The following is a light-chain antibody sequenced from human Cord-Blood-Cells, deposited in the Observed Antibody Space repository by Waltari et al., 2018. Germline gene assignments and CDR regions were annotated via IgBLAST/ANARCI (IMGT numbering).Light chain of an antibody. CDR1: NIGSKR. J-gene: IGLJ3*02. CDR2: YDS. Sequence: SYVLPQPPSGSVAPGKTARITCGGNNIGSKRWNWYQQKPGQAPVLVIYYDSDRPSGIPERFSGSNSGNTATLTISRVEAGDEADYYCQVWDSSSDHRVFGGGTKLTVL. CDR3: QVWDSSSDHRV. V-gene: IGLV3-21*04.